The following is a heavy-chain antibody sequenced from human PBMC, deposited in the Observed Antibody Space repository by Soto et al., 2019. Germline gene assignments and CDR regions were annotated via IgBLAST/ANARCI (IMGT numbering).Heavy chain of an antibody. Sequence: VQLVQSGAEVKKPGASVKVSCKASGYTFSSYGISWVRQAPGQGLEWMGWISAYNGKTNYAQKLQGRVTMTTDTSTRTADMELRSLRSDDTAVYYCARDAPYDSSGYSNYYFDYWGQGTLVTVSS. CDR1: GYTFSSYG. CDR2: ISAYNGKT. D-gene: IGHD3-22*01. J-gene: IGHJ4*02. V-gene: IGHV1-18*04. CDR3: ARDAPYDSSGYSNYYFDY.